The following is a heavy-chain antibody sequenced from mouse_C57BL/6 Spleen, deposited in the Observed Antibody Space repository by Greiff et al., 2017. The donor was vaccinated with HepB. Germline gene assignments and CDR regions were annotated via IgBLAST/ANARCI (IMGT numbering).Heavy chain of an antibody. CDR1: GYTFTSYW. CDR3: AGGSYGYDAAY. V-gene: IGHV1-52*01. J-gene: IGHJ3*01. CDR2: IDPSDSET. D-gene: IGHD2-2*01. Sequence: QVQLKQSGAELVRPGSSVKLSCKASGYTFTSYWMHWVKQRPIQGLEWIGNIDPSDSETHYNQKFKDKATLTVDKSSSTAYMQLSSLTSEDSAVYYCAGGSYGYDAAYWGQGTLVTVSA.